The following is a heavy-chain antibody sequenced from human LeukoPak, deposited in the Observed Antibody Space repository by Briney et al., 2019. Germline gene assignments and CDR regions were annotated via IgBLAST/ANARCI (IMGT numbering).Heavy chain of an antibody. CDR2: INHSGST. V-gene: IGHV4-34*01. D-gene: IGHD3-10*01. CDR3: ARDMVRGVPYPILFDY. CDR1: GGSFSGYY. Sequence: SETLSLTCAVYGGSFSGYYWSWIRQPPGKGLEWIGEINHSGSTNYNPSLKNRVTISVDTSKNQFSLKLSSVTAADTAVYYCARDMVRGVPYPILFDYWGQGTLVTVSS. J-gene: IGHJ4*02.